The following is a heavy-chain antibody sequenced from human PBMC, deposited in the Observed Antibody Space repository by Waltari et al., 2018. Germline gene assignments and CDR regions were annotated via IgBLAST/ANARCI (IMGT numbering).Heavy chain of an antibody. J-gene: IGHJ4*02. V-gene: IGHV4-34*01. Sequence: QVQLQQWGAGLLKPSETLSLTCAVYGGSFSGYYWSWIRQPPGKGLEWIGEINHSGSTNYNPSLKGRVTISVDTSKNQFSLKLSSVTAADTAVYYCARGKFRRYSSAGCYFDYWGQGTLVTVSS. CDR2: INHSGST. CDR3: ARGKFRRYSSAGCYFDY. D-gene: IGHD6-25*01. CDR1: GGSFSGYY.